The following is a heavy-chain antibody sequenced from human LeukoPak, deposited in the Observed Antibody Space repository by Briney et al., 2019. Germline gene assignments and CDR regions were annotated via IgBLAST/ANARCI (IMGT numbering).Heavy chain of an antibody. CDR3: AKRPPYYGSGNYYTYFDY. Sequence: GGSLRLSCAASGFTFSSYAMSWVRQAPGKGLEWVAFIRYDGSNKYYADSVKGRFTISRDNSKNTLYLQMNSLRAEDTAVYYCAKRPPYYGSGNYYTYFDYWGQGTLVTVSS. D-gene: IGHD3-10*01. CDR1: GFTFSSYA. CDR2: IRYDGSNK. V-gene: IGHV3-30*02. J-gene: IGHJ4*02.